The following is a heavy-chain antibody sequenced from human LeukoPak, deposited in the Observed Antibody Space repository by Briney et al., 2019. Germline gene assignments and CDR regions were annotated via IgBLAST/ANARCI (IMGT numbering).Heavy chain of an antibody. CDR1: GFIFSGSD. V-gene: IGHV3-73*01. J-gene: IGHJ4*02. D-gene: IGHD3-10*01. Sequence: GGSLKLSCAASGFIFSGSDMHWVRQASGKGLEWVGRLKSNRGSYATAYAASVKGRFTISRDDSKNMAYLQMNSLKTEDTAMYYCARVRGFYSGSITYYNDYWGQGTLVTVSS. CDR2: LKSNRGSYAT. CDR3: ARVRGFYSGSITYYNDY.